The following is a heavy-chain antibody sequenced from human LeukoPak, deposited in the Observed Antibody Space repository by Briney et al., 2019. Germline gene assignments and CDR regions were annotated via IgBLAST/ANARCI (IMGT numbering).Heavy chain of an antibody. CDR3: ARDCYYVDN. D-gene: IGHD3-10*01. V-gene: IGHV4-39*02. Sequence: SETLSLTCTVSGASVTSGSYYWGWIRQPPGKGLEWIGCLYSTGNPYYNPSLKSRVSISLDTSKNHFSLKLSSVTAADTAVYYCARDCYYVDNWGQGTLVTVSS. J-gene: IGHJ4*02. CDR2: LYSTGNP. CDR1: GASVTSGSYY.